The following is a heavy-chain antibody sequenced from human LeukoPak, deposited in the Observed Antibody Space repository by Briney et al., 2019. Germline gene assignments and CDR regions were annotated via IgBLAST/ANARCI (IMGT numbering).Heavy chain of an antibody. Sequence: GGSLRLSCGASGYPFEYYSIHWVRHSPGKGLEWVSGISWNSVNIGHAESVTGRFTISRDNAKNSAFLQMNSLRLEDTALYYCAKAGRDYSGSGIDAFDIWGQGTMVTVSS. CDR1: GYPFEYYS. CDR3: AKAGRDYSGSGIDAFDI. V-gene: IGHV3-9*01. CDR2: ISWNSVNI. D-gene: IGHD3-10*01. J-gene: IGHJ3*02.